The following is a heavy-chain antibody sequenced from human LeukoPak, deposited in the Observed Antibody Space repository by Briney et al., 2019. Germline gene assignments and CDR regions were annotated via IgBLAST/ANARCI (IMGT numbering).Heavy chain of an antibody. D-gene: IGHD3-3*01. J-gene: IGHJ4*02. CDR1: GGSISSYY. CDR2: IYYSGST. Sequence: SETLSLTCTVSGGSISSYYWGWIRQPPGKGLEWIGSIYYSGSTYYNPSLKSRVTISVDTSKNQFSLKLSSVTAADTAVYYCASENYDFWSGYYYFDYWGQGTLVTVSS. CDR3: ASENYDFWSGYYYFDY. V-gene: IGHV4-39*01.